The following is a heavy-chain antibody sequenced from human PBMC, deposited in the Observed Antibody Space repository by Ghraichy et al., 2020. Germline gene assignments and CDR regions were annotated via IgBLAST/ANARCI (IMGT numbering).Heavy chain of an antibody. Sequence: GGSLRLSCAASGFTFSSYAMSWVRQAPGKGLEWVAAISGSGGSTYYADSVKGRFTISRDNSKNTLYLQMNSLRAEDTAVYYCAKDIFPGLLWFGEHGADYYYYGMDVWGQGTTVTVSS. V-gene: IGHV3-23*01. CDR2: ISGSGGST. J-gene: IGHJ6*02. CDR3: AKDIFPGLLWFGEHGADYYYYGMDV. CDR1: GFTFSSYA. D-gene: IGHD3-10*01.